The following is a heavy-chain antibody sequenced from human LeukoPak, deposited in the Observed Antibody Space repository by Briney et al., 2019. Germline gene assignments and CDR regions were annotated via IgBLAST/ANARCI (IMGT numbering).Heavy chain of an antibody. D-gene: IGHD3-16*02. Sequence: GGSLRLSCAASGFTFSSYGMHWVRQAPGKGLEGVAFIRNDGSNKYYADSVKGRFIISRDNSKNTLYLQMNSLRAEDTAVYYCARDSHYVWGTYRYFYYYYMDVWGKGTTVTVSS. CDR1: GFTFSSYG. CDR3: ARDSHYVWGTYRYFYYYYMDV. J-gene: IGHJ6*03. CDR2: IRNDGSNK. V-gene: IGHV3-30*02.